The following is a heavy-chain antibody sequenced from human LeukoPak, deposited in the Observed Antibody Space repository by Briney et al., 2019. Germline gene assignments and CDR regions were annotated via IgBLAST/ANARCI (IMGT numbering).Heavy chain of an antibody. CDR1: GFTFSSYS. V-gene: IGHV3-48*04. CDR3: ARGGSGWAYYYYYMDV. J-gene: IGHJ6*03. D-gene: IGHD6-19*01. CDR2: ISSSSSTI. Sequence: GGSLRLSCAASGFTFSSYSMNWVRQAPGKGLEWVSYISSSSSTIYYADSVKGRFTISRDNAKNSLYLQMNSLRAEDTAVYYCARGGSGWAYYYYYMDVWGKGTTVTVSS.